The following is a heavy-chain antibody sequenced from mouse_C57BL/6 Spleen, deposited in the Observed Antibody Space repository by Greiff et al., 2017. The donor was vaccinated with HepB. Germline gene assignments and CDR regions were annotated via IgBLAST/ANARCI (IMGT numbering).Heavy chain of an antibody. Sequence: QVQLQQPGAELVKPGASVKLSCKASGYTFTSYWMQWVKQRPGQGLEWIGEIDPSDSYTNYNQKFKGKATLTVDTSSSTAYMQLSSLTSEDAAVYYCASYYRNSWFAYWGQGTLVTVSA. V-gene: IGHV1-50*01. CDR1: GYTFTSYW. CDR2: IDPSDSYT. J-gene: IGHJ3*01. CDR3: ASYYRNSWFAY. D-gene: IGHD2-5*01.